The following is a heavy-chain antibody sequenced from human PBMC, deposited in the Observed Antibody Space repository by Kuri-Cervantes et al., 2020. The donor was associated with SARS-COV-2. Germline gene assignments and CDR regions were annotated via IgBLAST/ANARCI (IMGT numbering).Heavy chain of an antibody. J-gene: IGHJ6*02. Sequence: SETLSLTCTVSGGSISSSSYYWGWIRQPPGKGLEWIGSIYYSGSTYYNPSLKSRVTISVDTSKNQFSLKLSSVTAADTAVCYCARDNPHYYGSGSDYGMDVWGQGTTVTVSS. CDR1: GGSISSSSYY. D-gene: IGHD3-10*01. CDR2: IYYSGST. V-gene: IGHV4-39*07. CDR3: ARDNPHYYGSGSDYGMDV.